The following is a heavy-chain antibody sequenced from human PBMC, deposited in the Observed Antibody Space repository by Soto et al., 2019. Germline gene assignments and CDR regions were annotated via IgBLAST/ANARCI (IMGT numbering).Heavy chain of an antibody. D-gene: IGHD6-6*01. CDR1: GGIFSSYA. CDR3: AGDPSGAIASRMVY. V-gene: IGHV1-69*12. Sequence: QVQLVQSGAEVKKPGSSVKVSCKASGGIFSSYAINWVRQAPGQGLEWMGGIIPVFDTANYAQHFKGRLTITANESTSSVDMELSRLTPEDTAVYYCAGDPSGAIASRMVYWGQGTLVTVSS. J-gene: IGHJ4*02. CDR2: IIPVFDTA.